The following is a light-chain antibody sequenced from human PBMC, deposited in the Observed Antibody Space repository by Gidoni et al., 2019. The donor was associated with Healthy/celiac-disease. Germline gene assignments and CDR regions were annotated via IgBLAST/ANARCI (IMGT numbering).Light chain of an antibody. V-gene: IGKV3-20*01. CDR3: QQYGSSPPYT. Sequence: EIVFTQSPGTLSLSPGERATLSCRASQSVSSSYLAWYQQKPGQAPRLLIYGASSRATGIPDRFSGSGSGTDFTLTISRLEPEAFAVYYCQQYGSSPPYTFGQGTKLEIK. J-gene: IGKJ2*01. CDR2: GAS. CDR1: QSVSSSY.